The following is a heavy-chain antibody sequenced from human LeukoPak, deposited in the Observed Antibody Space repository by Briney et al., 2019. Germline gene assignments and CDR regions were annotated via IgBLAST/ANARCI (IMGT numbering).Heavy chain of an antibody. V-gene: IGHV1-3*04. J-gene: IGHJ4*02. D-gene: IGHD3-10*01. CDR1: GYTFTSYA. CDR2: INTGNGNT. CDR3: ARGPFLFYGSGTFDY. Sequence: ASVKVSCKASGYTFTSYAMHWVRQAPGQRLEWMGWINTGNGNTKYSQKFQGRVTITRDTSASTAYMELISLTSEDTAVYYCARGPFLFYGSGTFDYWGQGTLVTVSP.